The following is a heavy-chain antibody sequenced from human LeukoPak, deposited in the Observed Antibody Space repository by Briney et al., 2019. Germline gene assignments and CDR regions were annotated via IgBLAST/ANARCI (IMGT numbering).Heavy chain of an antibody. D-gene: IGHD6-13*01. CDR2: ISSSSSYI. J-gene: IGHJ4*02. V-gene: IGHV3-21*01. Sequence: PGGSLRLSCAASGFTFSSYSMNWVRQAPGKGLEWVSSISSSSSYIYYADSVKGRFTISRDHAKNSLYLQMNSLRAEDTAVYYCARGIYSSSGIDYWGQGTLVTVSS. CDR1: GFTFSSYS. CDR3: ARGIYSSSGIDY.